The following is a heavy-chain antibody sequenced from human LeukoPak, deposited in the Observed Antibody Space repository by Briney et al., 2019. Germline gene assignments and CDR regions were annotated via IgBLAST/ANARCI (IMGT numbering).Heavy chain of an antibody. CDR3: VRLQPNTGEWAFVI. J-gene: IGHJ3*02. Sequence: SETLSLTCTVSGGSISSYYWSWTRQPPGEGLEWIGYISNSGSTNYNPSLKRWVTISVDTSKNQLSLKLSSVTAADTAVYHCVRLQPNTGEWAFVIWGQGTRVSVSS. D-gene: IGHD1-1*01. CDR2: ISNSGST. CDR1: GGSISSYY. V-gene: IGHV4-59*01.